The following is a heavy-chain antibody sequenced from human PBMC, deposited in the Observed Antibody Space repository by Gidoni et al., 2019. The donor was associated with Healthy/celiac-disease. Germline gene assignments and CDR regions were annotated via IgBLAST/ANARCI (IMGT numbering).Heavy chain of an antibody. V-gene: IGHV1-46*01. CDR2: INPSGGST. J-gene: IGHJ6*02. Sequence: QVQLVQSGAEVKKPGASVKVSCKASGYTFTSYYMHWVRQAPGQGLEWMGIINPSGGSTSYAQKFQGRVNMTRDTSTSTVYMELSSLRSEDTAVYYCARDGSGSYFSGDYYYGMDVWGQGTTVTVSS. CDR3: ARDGSGSYFSGDYYYGMDV. D-gene: IGHD1-26*01. CDR1: GYTFTSYY.